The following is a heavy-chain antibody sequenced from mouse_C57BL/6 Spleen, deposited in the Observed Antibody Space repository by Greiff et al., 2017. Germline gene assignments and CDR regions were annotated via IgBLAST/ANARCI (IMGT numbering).Heavy chain of an antibody. CDR3: ARGLYYSILYAMDY. V-gene: IGHV1-42*01. D-gene: IGHD2-5*01. Sequence: EVHLVESGPELVKPGASVKISCKASGYSFTGYYMNWVKQSPEKSLEWIGEINPSTGGTTYNQKFKAKATLTVDKSSSTAYMQLKSLTSEDSAVYYCARGLYYSILYAMDYWGQGTSVTVSS. J-gene: IGHJ4*01. CDR1: GYSFTGYY. CDR2: INPSTGGT.